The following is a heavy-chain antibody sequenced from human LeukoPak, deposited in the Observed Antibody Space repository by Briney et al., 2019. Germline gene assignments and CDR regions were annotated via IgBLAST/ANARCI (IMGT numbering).Heavy chain of an antibody. CDR3: ARDWDTALDY. D-gene: IGHD5-18*01. Sequence: GGSLRLSCAASGFTFSSHGMDWVRQSPGKGLEWVSRTTNTGNYITDYAASVKGRFTVSRDDSKNSLTLHMNDLKTEDTAVYYCARDWDTALDYWGQGTVVTVSS. J-gene: IGHJ4*02. V-gene: IGHV3-72*01. CDR2: TTNTGNYIT. CDR1: GFTFSSHG.